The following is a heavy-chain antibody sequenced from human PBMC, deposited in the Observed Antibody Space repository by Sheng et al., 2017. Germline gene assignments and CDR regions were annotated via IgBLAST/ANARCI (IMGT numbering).Heavy chain of an antibody. CDR3: ARDGTDGYSGYTASSGFDY. J-gene: IGHJ4*02. CDR2: IYYSGST. V-gene: IGHV4-39*07. D-gene: IGHD5-12*01. CDR1: GGSISSSSYY. Sequence: QLQLQESGPGLVKPSETLSLTCTVSGGSISSSSYYWGWIRQPPGKGLEWIGSIYYSGSTYYNPSLKSRVTISVDTSKNQFSLKLSSVTAADTAVYYCARDGTDGYSGYTASSGFDYWGQGTLVTV.